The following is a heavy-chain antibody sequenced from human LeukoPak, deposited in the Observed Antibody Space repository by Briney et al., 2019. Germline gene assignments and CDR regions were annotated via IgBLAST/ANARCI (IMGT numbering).Heavy chain of an antibody. V-gene: IGHV3-48*04. CDR2: ISSSSSTI. D-gene: IGHD3-22*01. Sequence: GSLRLSCAASGFTFSSYSMNWVRQAPGKGLEWVSYISSSSSTIYYADSVKGRFTISRDNAKNSLYLQMNSLRAEDTAVYYCARDQKDVYYYDSSGYLDAFDIWGQGTMVTVSS. J-gene: IGHJ3*02. CDR3: ARDQKDVYYYDSSGYLDAFDI. CDR1: GFTFSSYS.